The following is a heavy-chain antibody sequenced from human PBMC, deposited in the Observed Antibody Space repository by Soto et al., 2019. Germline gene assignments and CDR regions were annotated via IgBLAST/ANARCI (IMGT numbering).Heavy chain of an antibody. CDR3: AKEAEMSVGYGMDV. CDR1: GFTFSNYA. V-gene: IGHV3-23*04. Sequence: EVQLVESGGGLVQPGGSLRLSCAVSAASGFTFSNYAMSWVRQAPGKGLRWVSGLSGTGSSTYYADSVYGRFIISRDNSINTLYLQMNSLRDEDTAVYYCAKEAEMSVGYGMDVWGQGTTVTVSS. J-gene: IGHJ6*02. CDR2: LSGTGSST. D-gene: IGHD3-10*01.